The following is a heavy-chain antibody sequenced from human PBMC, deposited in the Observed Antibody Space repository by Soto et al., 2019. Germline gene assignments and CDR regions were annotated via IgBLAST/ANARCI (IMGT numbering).Heavy chain of an antibody. V-gene: IGHV6-1*01. CDR1: GDSVSSNSAA. J-gene: IGHJ4*02. D-gene: IGHD6-13*01. Sequence: QSQTLSLTCAISGDSVSSNSAAWNWIRQSPSRGLEWLGRTYYRSKWYNDYAVSVKSRITINPDTSKNQFSLQLNSVTPEDTAVYYCARAGRIAAAGQGVYFDYWGQGTLVTVSS. CDR3: ARAGRIAAAGQGVYFDY. CDR2: TYYRSKWYN.